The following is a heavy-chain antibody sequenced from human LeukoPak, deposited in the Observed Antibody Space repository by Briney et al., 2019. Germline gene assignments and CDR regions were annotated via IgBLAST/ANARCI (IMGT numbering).Heavy chain of an antibody. V-gene: IGHV3-15*01. CDR2: IKSNFNGGTI. CDR3: TPDPPRTGGRYMAV. D-gene: IGHD1-1*01. Sequence: GGSLRLSCAASGFIFSNLWMTWVRQTPGKGLEWVGRIKSNFNGGTIDYAAPVKGRFIISRDDSKNTLYLQMNSLITEDTAVYYCTPDPPRTGGRYMAVWGKGTTVTVSS. CDR1: GFIFSNLW. J-gene: IGHJ6*03.